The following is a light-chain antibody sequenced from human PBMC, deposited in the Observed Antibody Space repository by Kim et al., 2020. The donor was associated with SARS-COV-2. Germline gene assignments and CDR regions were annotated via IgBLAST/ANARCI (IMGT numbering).Light chain of an antibody. CDR1: KLGDKY. CDR2: QDS. V-gene: IGLV3-1*01. J-gene: IGLJ2*01. CDR3: QAWDSSHVV. Sequence: VSPGQTASIPCSGDKLGDKYACWYQQKPGQSPVLVIYQDSKRPSGIPERFSGSNSGNTATLTISRTQAMDEADYYCQAWDSSHVVFGGGTQLTVL.